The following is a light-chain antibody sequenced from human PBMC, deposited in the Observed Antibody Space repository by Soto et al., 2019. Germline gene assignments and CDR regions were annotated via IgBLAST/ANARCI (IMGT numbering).Light chain of an antibody. CDR3: QQYNSYPLT. CDR1: QSISRW. J-gene: IGKJ4*01. V-gene: IGKV1-5*03. Sequence: DIQMTQSPSTLSASVGDRVTITCRASQSISRWLACYQQKPGKAPKLLIYKASSLESGVPSRFSGRGSGTEFTLSISSLQPDDFATYYCQQYNSYPLTFGGGTKVEIK. CDR2: KAS.